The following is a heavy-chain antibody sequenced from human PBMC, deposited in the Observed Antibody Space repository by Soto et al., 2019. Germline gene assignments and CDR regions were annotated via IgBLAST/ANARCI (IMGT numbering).Heavy chain of an antibody. V-gene: IGHV1-8*01. CDR1: GYTFTSHD. Sequence: QVQLVQSGAEVKKSGASVKVSCKASGYTFTSHDINWVRQATGQGLEWMGWMNPNSGNTGYAQKFQGRVTMTRNASISTAYMELSSLRSEDSAVYYCARWDYGYYARFDYWGQGTLVTVSS. CDR3: ARWDYGYYARFDY. D-gene: IGHD4-17*01. J-gene: IGHJ4*02. CDR2: MNPNSGNT.